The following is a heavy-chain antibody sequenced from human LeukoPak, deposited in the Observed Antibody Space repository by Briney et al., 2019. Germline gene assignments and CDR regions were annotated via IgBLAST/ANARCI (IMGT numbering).Heavy chain of an antibody. CDR3: AREKFGYCYDSSDYYPIAI. D-gene: IGHD3-22*01. CDR1: GFTFSSFA. V-gene: IGHV3-30*04. Sequence: GGSLRLSCAASGFTFSSFALHWVRQAPGKGLEWVAVVSFDGRINSYADSVKGRFTISRDDSENKMYLHMSSLRPEDTAVYYCAREKFGYCYDSSDYYPIAIWGQGTLVTVSS. J-gene: IGHJ4*02. CDR2: VSFDGRIN.